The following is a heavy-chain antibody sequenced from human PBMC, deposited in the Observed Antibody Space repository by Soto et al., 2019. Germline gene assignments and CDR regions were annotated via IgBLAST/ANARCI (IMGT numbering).Heavy chain of an antibody. V-gene: IGHV1-46*01. Sequence: GASVKVSCRASGYTFTSYYMHWVRQAPGQGLEWMGIINPSGGSTSYAQKFQGRVTMTRDTSASTVYMELRSLRSEDTAVYYCARVCVGGGELLRGYLYDCGQAPLVTVS. CDR2: INPSGGST. D-gene: IGHD1-26*01. CDR3: ARVCVGGGELLRGYLYD. J-gene: IGHJ4*02. CDR1: GYTFTSYY.